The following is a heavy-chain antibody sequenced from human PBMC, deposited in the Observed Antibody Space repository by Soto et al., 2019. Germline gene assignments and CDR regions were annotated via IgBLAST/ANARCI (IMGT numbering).Heavy chain of an antibody. CDR3: AKGSASGSPYYFAY. CDR2: INGGGFYT. Sequence: PGGSLRLSCAASGFTFSSYAMSWVRQSPGKGLERFSAINGGGFYTYHADSVKGRFAISRDNSKNTLYLQMSSLRVEDTAVYYCAKGSASGSPYYFAYWVQGILVTVSS. D-gene: IGHD6-25*01. V-gene: IGHV3-23*01. CDR1: GFTFSSYA. J-gene: IGHJ4*02.